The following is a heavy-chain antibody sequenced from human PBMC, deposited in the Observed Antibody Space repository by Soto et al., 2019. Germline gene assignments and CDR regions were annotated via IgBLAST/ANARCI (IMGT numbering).Heavy chain of an antibody. CDR2: IYYSGST. Sequence: SETLSLTCTVYGGSISSSSYYWGWIRQPPGKGLEWIGSIYYSGSTYYNLSLKSRVTISVTAADTAVYFCARLPGYCSGDSCRIDYWGQGTLVTVSS. V-gene: IGHV4-39*01. CDR3: DY. D-gene: IGHD2-15*01. J-gene: IGHJ4*02. CDR1: GGSISSSSYY.